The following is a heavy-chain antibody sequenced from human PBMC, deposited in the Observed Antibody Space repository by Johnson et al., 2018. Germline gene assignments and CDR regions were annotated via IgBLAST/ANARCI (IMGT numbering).Heavy chain of an antibody. CDR2: LSHDGRNR. Sequence: QVQLVESGGGVVQPGNSLRLSCAASGFTLSSYTMHWVRQGPGKGLEWVAALSHDGRNRFYIDSVQGRFTISVDNSRNTLLLQMTSPRTEDTAVYYGAGESVAFHGTTYPHYYYMDVWGKGTTVTVSS. CDR3: AGESVAFHGTTYPHYYYMDV. V-gene: IGHV3-30*03. D-gene: IGHD1-1*01. J-gene: IGHJ6*03. CDR1: GFTLSSYT.